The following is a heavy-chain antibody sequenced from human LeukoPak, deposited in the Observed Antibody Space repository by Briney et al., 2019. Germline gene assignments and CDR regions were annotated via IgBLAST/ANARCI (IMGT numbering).Heavy chain of an antibody. V-gene: IGHV4-61*01. Sequence: SETLSLTCTVSGGSVSSGSYYWSWIRQPPGKGLEWIGYIYYSGSTNYNPSLKSRVTISVDTSKNQFSLKLSSVTAADTAVYYCARGRITIFGVVIGCFDYWGQGTLVTVSS. D-gene: IGHD3-3*01. J-gene: IGHJ4*02. CDR1: GGSVSSGSYY. CDR3: ARGRITIFGVVIGCFDY. CDR2: IYYSGST.